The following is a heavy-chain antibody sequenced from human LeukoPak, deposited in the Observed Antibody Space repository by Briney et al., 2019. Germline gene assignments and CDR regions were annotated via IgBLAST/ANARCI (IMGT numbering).Heavy chain of an antibody. D-gene: IGHD2-21*02. Sequence: SETLSLTCTVSGVSISSYYRSWIRQPPGKGLEWVGHIYYSGSTNYNPSLKSRVTISVDTSKNQFSLKLSSVTAADTAVYYCARPGGGLLSGAFDIWGQGTMVTVSS. CDR3: ARPGGGLLSGAFDI. V-gene: IGHV4-59*01. J-gene: IGHJ3*02. CDR2: IYYSGST. CDR1: GVSISSYY.